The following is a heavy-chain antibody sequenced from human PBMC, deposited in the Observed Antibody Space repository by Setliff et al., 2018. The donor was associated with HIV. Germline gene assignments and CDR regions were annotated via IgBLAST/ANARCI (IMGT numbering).Heavy chain of an antibody. V-gene: IGHV1-69*08. J-gene: IGHJ3*02. CDR3: ARSVWAGGVPTDPAVDAFAI. Sequence: SVKVSCKTSGGTFSTYTIAWVRQAPGQGLEWMGRIIPIFGTPNYAQKFQGRVTITADKSTSTVYLDLRSLTSEDTAMYYCARSVWAGGVPTDPAVDAFAIWGQGTMVTVSS. CDR2: IIPIFGTP. D-gene: IGHD3-16*01. CDR1: GGTFSTYT.